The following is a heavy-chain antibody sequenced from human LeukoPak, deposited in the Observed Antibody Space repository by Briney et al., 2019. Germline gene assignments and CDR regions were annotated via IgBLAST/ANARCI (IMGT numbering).Heavy chain of an antibody. V-gene: IGHV4-61*02. CDR2: IHTSGST. D-gene: IGHD3-16*01. CDR3: ARAPFDTFDY. Sequence: TLSLTCTVSGGSISSGSYYWSWIRQPAGKGLEWIGRIHTSGSTNYNPSLKSRVTISVATSKNQFSLKLSSVTAADTAVYYCARAPFDTFDYWGQGTLVTVSS. J-gene: IGHJ4*02. CDR1: GGSISSGSYY.